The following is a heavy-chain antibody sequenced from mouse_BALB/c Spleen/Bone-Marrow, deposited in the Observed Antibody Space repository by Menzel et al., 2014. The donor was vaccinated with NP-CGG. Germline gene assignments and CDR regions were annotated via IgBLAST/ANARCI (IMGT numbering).Heavy chain of an antibody. CDR2: INPTTGYT. CDR3: AYYTWFAY. Sequence: QVQLKESGAELAKPGASVKMSCKASGYTFTSYWMHWIKRRPGQGLEWIGYINPTTGYTDYNQKFKDKATLTADKSSSTAYLQLSSLTSEDSAVYYCAYYTWFAYWGQGTLVTVSA. CDR1: GYTFTSYW. J-gene: IGHJ3*01. V-gene: IGHV1-7*01. D-gene: IGHD2-12*01.